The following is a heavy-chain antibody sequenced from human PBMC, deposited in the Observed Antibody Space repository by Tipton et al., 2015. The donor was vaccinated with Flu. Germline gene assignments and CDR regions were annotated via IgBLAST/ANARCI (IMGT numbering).Heavy chain of an antibody. J-gene: IGHJ4*02. CDR2: FYYSGST. CDR3: ARLGIAARRGTFDY. D-gene: IGHD6-6*01. V-gene: IGHV4-39*07. CDR1: DGSISSSSYY. Sequence: TLSLTCTVSDGSISSSSYYWGWSRQPPGKGLEWIGSFYYSGSTYYNPSLKSRVTISVDTSKNQFSLKLSSVTAADTAVYYCARLGIAARRGTFDYWGQGTLVTVSS.